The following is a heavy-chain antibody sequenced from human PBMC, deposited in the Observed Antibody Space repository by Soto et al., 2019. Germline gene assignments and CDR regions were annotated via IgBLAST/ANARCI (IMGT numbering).Heavy chain of an antibody. D-gene: IGHD2-21*02. CDR2: IYSGGDT. J-gene: IGHJ4*02. CDR1: GFTVSRKY. V-gene: IGHV3-53*01. CDR3: ASAAVTAPDY. Sequence: EVHLVESGGGLIQPGGSLRLSCAASGFTVSRKYMTWVRQAPGKGLEWVSVIYSGGDTYYADSVKGRFTISRDNSKTTLYLQMNSLRAEDTAVYYCASAAVTAPDYWGQGTLVTVSS.